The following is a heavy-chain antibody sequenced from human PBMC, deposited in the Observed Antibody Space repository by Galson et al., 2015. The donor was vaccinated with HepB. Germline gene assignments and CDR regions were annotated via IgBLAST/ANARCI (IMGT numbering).Heavy chain of an antibody. CDR3: ARGDKWLPYFDY. J-gene: IGHJ4*02. D-gene: IGHD3-22*01. CDR2: VYDSGST. CDR1: GGSISSYY. V-gene: IGHV4-59*01. Sequence: LSLTCTVSGGSISSYYWSWIRQPPGKGLEWIGYVYDSGSTNYNPSLKSRVIISIDTSRTQFSLKLTSVTTADTAVYYCARGDKWLPYFDYWGQGILVTVSS.